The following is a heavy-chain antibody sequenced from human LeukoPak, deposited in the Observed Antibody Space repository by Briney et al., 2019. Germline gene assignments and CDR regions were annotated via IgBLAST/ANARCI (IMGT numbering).Heavy chain of an antibody. J-gene: IGHJ4*02. CDR2: INPNSGGT. Sequence: ASVKVSCKASGYTFTGYYMHWVRQAAGQGLEWMGWINPNSGGTNYAKKCQGRVTMTRDTSISTAYMELSRLRSAATAVYYCATGRRYYDILTGYYIQTHPFDYWGQGTLVTVSS. CDR1: GYTFTGYY. CDR3: ATGRRYYDILTGYYIQTHPFDY. V-gene: IGHV1-2*02. D-gene: IGHD3-9*01.